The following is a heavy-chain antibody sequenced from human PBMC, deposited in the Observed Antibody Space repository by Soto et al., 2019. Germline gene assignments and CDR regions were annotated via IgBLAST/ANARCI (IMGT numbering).Heavy chain of an antibody. CDR1: GVTVCISG. D-gene: IGHD3-22*01. CDR3: ATYDSSGYYPWYFAY. CDR2: ISYDGSDK. V-gene: IGHV3-30*03. J-gene: IGHJ4*02. Sequence: LSSAASGVTVCISGVPGSLKEPGKGLEWVAVISYDGSDKYYADSVKGRFTISRDNSKNTLYLQMNSLRAEDTAVYYCATYDSSGYYPWYFAYWGKGTLVTVSS.